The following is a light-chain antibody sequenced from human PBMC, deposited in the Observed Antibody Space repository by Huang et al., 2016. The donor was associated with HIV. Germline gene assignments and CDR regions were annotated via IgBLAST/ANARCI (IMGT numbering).Light chain of an antibody. CDR3: QQYNNWPPIT. J-gene: IGKJ5*01. V-gene: IGKV3-15*01. Sequence: EIVMTQSPVTLSVSPGERATLSCRASQSVYSNLAWYQQKPGQAPRLLIYGASTRATGVPARFSGSGSGTEFTLTISSLQSEDFAIYYCQQYNNWPPITFGQGTRLEIK. CDR2: GAS. CDR1: QSVYSN.